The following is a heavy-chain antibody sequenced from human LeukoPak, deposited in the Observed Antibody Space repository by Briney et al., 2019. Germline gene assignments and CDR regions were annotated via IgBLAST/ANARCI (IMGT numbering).Heavy chain of an antibody. V-gene: IGHV3-23*01. CDR2: ISGSGGTT. D-gene: IGHD1-26*01. Sequence: GGSLRLPCAASGFTFSTHGMNWVRQAPGKGLEWISSISGSGGTTSYADSVMGRFTISRDISKNTLYLQMNGLKAEDTAVYYCAKRRVGSFYFDYWGQRTLVTASS. J-gene: IGHJ4*02. CDR3: AKRRVGSFYFDY. CDR1: GFTFSTHG.